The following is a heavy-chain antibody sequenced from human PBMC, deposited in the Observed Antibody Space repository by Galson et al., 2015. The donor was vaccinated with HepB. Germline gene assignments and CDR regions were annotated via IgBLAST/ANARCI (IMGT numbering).Heavy chain of an antibody. CDR2: IYYGGAI. D-gene: IGHD2-2*01. CDR3: SRWHSSTETNWFDP. J-gene: IGHJ5*02. V-gene: IGHV4-59*13. Sequence: EARSITCTVSGSSMSRCFWSWLRQSAGEGVEWIGCIYYGGAINYNPSPKRRVTISVDTSRNQFSLKLSSVTAADTAVYCFSRWHSSTETNWFDPWGPGTLVTVSS. CDR1: GSSMSRCF.